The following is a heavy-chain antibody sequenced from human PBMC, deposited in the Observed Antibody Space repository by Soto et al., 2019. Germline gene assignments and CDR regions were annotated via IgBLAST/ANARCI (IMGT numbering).Heavy chain of an antibody. V-gene: IGHV4-39*01. Sequence: SETLSLTCTVSGGSISSSSYYWGWIRQPPGKGLEWIGSIYYSGSTYYNPSLKSRVTISVDTSKNQFSLKLSSVTAADTAVYYCARHSPLWFGELPAFDIWGQGTMVTVSS. CDR2: IYYSGST. CDR3: ARHSPLWFGELPAFDI. D-gene: IGHD3-10*01. J-gene: IGHJ3*02. CDR1: GGSISSSSYY.